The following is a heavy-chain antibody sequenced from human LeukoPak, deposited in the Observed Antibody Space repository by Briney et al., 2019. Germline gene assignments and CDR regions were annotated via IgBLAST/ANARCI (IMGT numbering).Heavy chain of an antibody. J-gene: IGHJ5*02. CDR3: AKRGGWYRWFDP. CDR2: ISGSGGST. D-gene: IGHD6-19*01. CDR1: EFTFSSYA. V-gene: IGHV3-23*01. Sequence: GGSLRLSCAASEFTFSSYAMSWVRQAPGKGLEWVSAISGSGGSTYYADSVKGRFTISRDNSKNTLYLQMNSLRAEDTAVYYCAKRGGWYRWFDPWGQGTLVTVSS.